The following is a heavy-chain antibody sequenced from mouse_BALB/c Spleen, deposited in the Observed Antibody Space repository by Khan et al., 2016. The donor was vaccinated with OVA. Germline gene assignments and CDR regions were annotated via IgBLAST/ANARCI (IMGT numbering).Heavy chain of an antibody. CDR2: INPSTGHT. CDR3: ANHGSSSAWLTY. Sequence: VQLQESGAELTKPGASVKMSCKASGYTFTSYWMHWVKQRPGQGLEWIGYINPSTGHTEYNQRFKDKATLTADKSSSTAYMQLSSLTSEESAVYYCANHGSSSAWLTYWGQGTLVTVSA. V-gene: IGHV1-7*01. J-gene: IGHJ3*01. D-gene: IGHD1-1*01. CDR1: GYTFTSYW.